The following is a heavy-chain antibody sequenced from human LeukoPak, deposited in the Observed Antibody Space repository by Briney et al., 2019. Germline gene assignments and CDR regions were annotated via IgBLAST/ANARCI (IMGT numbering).Heavy chain of an antibody. D-gene: IGHD3-16*01. V-gene: IGHV3-21*04. CDR3: ARGGGLDV. CDR1: GFTFSSYS. Sequence: GGSLRLSCAASGFTFSSYSMNWVRQAPGKGLEWVSSIGSRSSYIYYADSVKGRFTISRDNAKNSLYLQMSNLRAEDTAVYFCARGGGLDVWGQGATVTVSS. J-gene: IGHJ6*02. CDR2: IGSRSSYI.